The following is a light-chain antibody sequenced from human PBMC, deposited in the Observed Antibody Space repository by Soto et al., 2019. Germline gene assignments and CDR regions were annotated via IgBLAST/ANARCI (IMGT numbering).Light chain of an antibody. V-gene: IGLV1-40*01. CDR3: QTYDTGVSGSI. CDR1: NSNIGACYD. Sequence: QSVLTQPPSVSGAPGQRVAISCAGTNSNIGACYDVHWYQLLPGTAPKLLIFGNINRPLGVPDRFSGSKSGTSASLAITDLQAEDEGEYYCQTYDTGVSGSIFGGGTQLTVL. J-gene: IGLJ2*01. CDR2: GNI.